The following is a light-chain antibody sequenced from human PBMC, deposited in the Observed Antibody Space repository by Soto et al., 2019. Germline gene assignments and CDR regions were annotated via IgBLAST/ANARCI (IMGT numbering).Light chain of an antibody. Sequence: QSVLTQPPSASGTPEQRVTISCSGSSSNIGSNYVYWYQQLPGTAPKLLIYRNNQRPSGVPDRFSGSKSGTSASLAISGLRSEDEADYYCAAWDDSLSGRVFGGGTQLTVL. CDR1: SSNIGSNY. J-gene: IGLJ2*01. CDR3: AAWDDSLSGRV. CDR2: RNN. V-gene: IGLV1-47*01.